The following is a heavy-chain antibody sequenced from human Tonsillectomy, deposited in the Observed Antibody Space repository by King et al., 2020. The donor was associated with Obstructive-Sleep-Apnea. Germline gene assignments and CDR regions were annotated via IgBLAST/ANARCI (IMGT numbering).Heavy chain of an antibody. CDR2: IYSSGST. D-gene: IGHD5-24*01. CDR1: GGSISSYY. CDR3: ARHFFPNGYLGCFDS. V-gene: IGHV4-59*08. Sequence: VQLQESGPGLVKPSETLSLTCTVSGGSISSYYWSWIRQPPGKGLEWIGYIYSSGSTNYNPSLRSRVTISVDTSKNQFSLRLSSVTAADTAVYYCARHFFPNGYLGCFDSWGQGTLVTVSS. J-gene: IGHJ4*02.